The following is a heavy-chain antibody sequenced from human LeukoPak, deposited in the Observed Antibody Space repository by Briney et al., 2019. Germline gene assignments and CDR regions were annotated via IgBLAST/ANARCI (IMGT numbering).Heavy chain of an antibody. CDR3: ARCELDGRGGLWYYYDSSGYYHFDY. CDR1: GFTFSSYS. D-gene: IGHD3-22*01. CDR2: ISSSSSYI. J-gene: IGHJ4*02. Sequence: PGGSLRLSCAASGFTFSSYSMNWVRQAPGKGLEWVSSISSSSSYIYYADSVKGRFTISRDNAKNSLYLQMNSLRAEDTAVYYCARCELDGRGGLWYYYDSSGYYHFDYWGQGTLVTVSS. V-gene: IGHV3-21*04.